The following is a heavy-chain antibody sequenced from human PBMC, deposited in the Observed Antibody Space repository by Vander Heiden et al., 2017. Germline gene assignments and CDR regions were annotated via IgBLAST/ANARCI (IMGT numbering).Heavy chain of an antibody. CDR3: ATSPSSGYN. D-gene: IGHD3-22*01. CDR1: GFTFSDYY. CDR2: IRNKAASHTT. Sequence: EVQLVESGGGLVQPGGSLRLSCVGPGFTFSDYYMDWVRQAPGKGLEWVGRIRNKAASHTTAYAASVEGRFAISRDDSKNSLYLQLNSLKTEDTAMYYCATSPSSGYNWGQGTQVTVSS. J-gene: IGHJ1*01. V-gene: IGHV3-72*01.